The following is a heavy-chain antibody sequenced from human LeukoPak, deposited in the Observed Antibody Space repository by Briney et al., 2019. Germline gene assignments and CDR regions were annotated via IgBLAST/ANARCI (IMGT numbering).Heavy chain of an antibody. CDR2: ISGSGGST. D-gene: IGHD6-13*01. V-gene: IGHV3-23*01. J-gene: IGHJ4*02. CDR1: GFTFSSYA. CDR3: AKVLAIAAAGTGYYFDY. Sequence: TGGSLRLSCAASGFTFSSYAMSWVRQAPGKGLEWVSTISGSGGSTYYADSVKGRFTISRDNSKNTLYLQMNSLRAEDTAVYYCAKVLAIAAAGTGYYFDYWGQGTLVTVSS.